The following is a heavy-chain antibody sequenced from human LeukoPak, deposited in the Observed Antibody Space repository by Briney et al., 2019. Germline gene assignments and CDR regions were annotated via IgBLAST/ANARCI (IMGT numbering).Heavy chain of an antibody. CDR1: GFTFSSYA. V-gene: IGHV3-23*01. D-gene: IGHD2-2*01. J-gene: IGHJ6*02. CDR2: ISGSGGST. CDR3: AKDSQYQLLNDYYYYGMDV. Sequence: PGGSLRLSCAASGFTFSSYAMSWVRQAPGKGLEWVSAISGSGGSTYYADSVKGRFTISRDNSKNTLYLQMNSLRAEDTAVYYCAKDSQYQLLNDYYYYGMDVWGQGTTVTVSS.